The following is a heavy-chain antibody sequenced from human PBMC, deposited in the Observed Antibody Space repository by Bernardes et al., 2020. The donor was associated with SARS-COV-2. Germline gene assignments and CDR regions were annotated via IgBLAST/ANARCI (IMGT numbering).Heavy chain of an antibody. J-gene: IGHJ4*02. D-gene: IGHD5-18*01. CDR2: ISSSGSTI. CDR1: GFTFSSYE. Sequence: GGSLRLSCAASGFTFSSYEMNWVRQAPGKGLEWVSYISSSGSTIYYADSVKGRFTISRDNAKNSLYLQMNSLRAEDTAVYYCARSHSRRPDYWGQGTLVTVSS. CDR3: ARSHSRRPDY. V-gene: IGHV3-48*03.